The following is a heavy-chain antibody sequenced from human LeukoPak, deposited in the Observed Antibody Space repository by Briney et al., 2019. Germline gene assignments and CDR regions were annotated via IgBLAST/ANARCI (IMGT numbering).Heavy chain of an antibody. CDR2: IKQDESEK. CDR1: GFTLSNYW. V-gene: IGHV3-7*01. D-gene: IGHD3-10*01. J-gene: IGHJ4*02. Sequence: GGSLRLSCAASGFTLSNYWMSWVRQAPGKGLEWVANIKQDESEKYYVDSVKGRSTISRDNAKNSLYLQMNSLRVDDTAVYYCATIQYGSGSHYWGQGTLVTVSS. CDR3: ATIQYGSGSHY.